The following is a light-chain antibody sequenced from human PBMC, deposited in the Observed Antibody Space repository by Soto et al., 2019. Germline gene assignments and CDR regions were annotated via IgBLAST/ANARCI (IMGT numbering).Light chain of an antibody. CDR2: EVS. CDR1: SSDVGAYDF. Sequence: QSVLTQPASVSGSPGQSITISCTGTSSDVGAYDFVSWYQQHPDKAPKLMIYEVSNRPSGVSHRFSGSKSVNTATLTISGLQAEDEADYYCSSYTTSSTRVFVTGTKVTVL. V-gene: IGLV2-14*03. CDR3: SSYTTSSTRV. J-gene: IGLJ1*01.